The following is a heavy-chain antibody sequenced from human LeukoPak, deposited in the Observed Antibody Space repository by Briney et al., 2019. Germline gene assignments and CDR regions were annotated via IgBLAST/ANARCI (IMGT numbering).Heavy chain of an antibody. J-gene: IGHJ4*02. V-gene: IGHV3-21*01. CDR1: GFTFSTYS. Sequence: GGSLRLSCAASGFTFSTYSMNWVRQATGKGLEGVSSISSSSSYTFYAGSVKGRFPISRDNAKNSLYLQMNSLRAEDTAVYFCAGDFGYSSGLWGQGTLVTVSS. CDR2: ISSSSSYT. D-gene: IGHD6-19*01. CDR3: AGDFGYSSGL.